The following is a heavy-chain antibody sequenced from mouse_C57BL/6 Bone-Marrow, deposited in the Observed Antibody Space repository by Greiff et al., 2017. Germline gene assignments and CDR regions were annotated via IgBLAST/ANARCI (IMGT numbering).Heavy chain of an antibody. D-gene: IGHD1-1*02. CDR3: TTWGGGYWYFDV. Sequence: EVQLQQSGAELVRPGASVKLSCTASSFNIKDDYMHWVKQRPEQGLEWIGWIDPENGDTEYASKFQGKATITADTSSNTAYLQLSSLTSEDTAVYYCTTWGGGYWYFDVWGTGTTVTVSS. CDR1: SFNIKDDY. J-gene: IGHJ1*03. V-gene: IGHV14-4*01. CDR2: IDPENGDT.